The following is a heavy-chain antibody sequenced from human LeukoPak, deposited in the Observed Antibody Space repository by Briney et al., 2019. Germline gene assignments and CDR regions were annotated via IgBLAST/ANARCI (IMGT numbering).Heavy chain of an antibody. CDR1: GFTFSSYG. CDR2: ISYDGSNK. Sequence: PGGSLRLSCAASGFTFSSYGMHWVRQAPGKGLEWVAVISYDGSNKYYADSVKGRFTISRDNSKNTLYLQMNSLRAEDTAVYYCAKEGSLRYFDWLLSYFDYWGQGTLVTVSS. D-gene: IGHD3-9*01. V-gene: IGHV3-30*18. CDR3: AKEGSLRYFDWLLSYFDY. J-gene: IGHJ4*02.